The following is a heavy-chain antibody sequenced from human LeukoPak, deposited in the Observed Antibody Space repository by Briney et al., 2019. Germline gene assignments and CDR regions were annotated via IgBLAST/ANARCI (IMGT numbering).Heavy chain of an antibody. Sequence: PSETLSLTCTVSGGSISSYYWSWIRQPPGKGLEWIGYIYHSGSTYYNPSLKSRVTVSVDRSKNQFSLKLSSVTAADTAVYYCARSSRDWGQGTLVTVSS. CDR1: GGSISSYY. J-gene: IGHJ4*02. D-gene: IGHD2-2*01. V-gene: IGHV4-59*12. CDR2: IYHSGST. CDR3: ARSSRD.